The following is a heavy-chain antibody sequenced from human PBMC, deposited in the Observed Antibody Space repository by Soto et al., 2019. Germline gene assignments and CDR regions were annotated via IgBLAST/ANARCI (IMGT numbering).Heavy chain of an antibody. CDR3: ARDPLGDRDAIDWFDP. J-gene: IGHJ5*02. V-gene: IGHV3-21*01. CDR1: GFTFSSYS. CDR2: ISSSSSYI. D-gene: IGHD2-8*01. Sequence: GGSLRLSCAASGFTFSSYSMNWVRQAPGKGLEWVSSISSSSSYIYYADSVKGRFTISRDNAKNSLYLQMNSLRAEDTAVYYCARDPLGDRDAIDWFDPWGQGTLVTVSS.